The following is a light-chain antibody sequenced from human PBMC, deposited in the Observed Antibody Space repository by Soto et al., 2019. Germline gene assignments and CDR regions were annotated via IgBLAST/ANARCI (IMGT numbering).Light chain of an antibody. Sequence: EIVLTQSPATLSLSPGERATLSCRASQSVSSYLAWYQQKPGQAPRLLIYDASNRATGIPARFSGSGSGTDFTLTISSLEPEDFAVYPDTFGPGTKVDIK. CDR2: DAS. J-gene: IGKJ3*01. CDR1: QSVSSY. CDR3: T. V-gene: IGKV3-11*01.